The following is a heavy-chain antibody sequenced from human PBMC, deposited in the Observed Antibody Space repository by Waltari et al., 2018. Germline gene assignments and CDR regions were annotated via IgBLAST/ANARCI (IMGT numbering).Heavy chain of an antibody. CDR2: FEPEDGET. Sequence: QVQLVQSGAEVKKPGASVKVSCKVSGYTLTELSMHWVRQAPGKGLEWMGGFEPEDGETIYAQKFQGRVTMTEDTSTDTADMELSSLRSEDTAVYYCATDLGGASAFDIWGQGTMVTVSS. D-gene: IGHD1-26*01. V-gene: IGHV1-24*01. CDR1: GYTLTELS. J-gene: IGHJ3*02. CDR3: ATDLGGASAFDI.